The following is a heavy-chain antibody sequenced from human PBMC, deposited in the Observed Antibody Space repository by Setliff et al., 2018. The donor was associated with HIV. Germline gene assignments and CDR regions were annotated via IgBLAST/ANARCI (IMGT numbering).Heavy chain of an antibody. Sequence: ASVKVSCKASGYTFTNYSIHWVRQAPGQSLEWMGWINVGKGDTQYSQELQGRITLTTDTSANTAYMELSSLRSDDTAVYFCARGALLAVFDFDHWGHGTLVTVS. CDR2: INVGKGDT. D-gene: IGHD3-10*01. V-gene: IGHV1-3*01. CDR1: GYTFTNYS. CDR3: ARGALLAVFDFDH. J-gene: IGHJ4*01.